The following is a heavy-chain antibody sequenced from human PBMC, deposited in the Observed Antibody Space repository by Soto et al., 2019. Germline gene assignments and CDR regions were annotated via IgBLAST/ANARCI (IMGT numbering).Heavy chain of an antibody. CDR3: ARLCATVTTTVNWFDP. CDR2: IYPGDSDT. D-gene: IGHD4-17*01. CDR1: GYSFTSYW. J-gene: IGHJ5*02. V-gene: IGHV5-51*01. Sequence: GESLKISCKGSGYSFTSYWIGWVRQMPGKGLEWMGIIYPGDSDTRYSPSFQGQVTISADKSISTAYLQWSSLKASDTAMYYCARLCATVTTTVNWFDPWGQGTQVTVSS.